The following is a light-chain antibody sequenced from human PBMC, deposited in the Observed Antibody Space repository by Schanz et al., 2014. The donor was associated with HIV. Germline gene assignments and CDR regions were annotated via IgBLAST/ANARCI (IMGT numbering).Light chain of an antibody. J-gene: IGLJ2*01. V-gene: IGLV2-14*02. CDR1: NSDVGSYDL. CDR2: EVN. Sequence: QSALTQPASVSGSPGQSITISCTGTNSDVGSYDLVSWYQQHPGKAPKLMIYEVNKRPSGVSNRFSGSKSGNTASLTISGLQADDEADYYCSSFAGNNKLLFGGGTKLTVL. CDR3: SSFAGNNKLL.